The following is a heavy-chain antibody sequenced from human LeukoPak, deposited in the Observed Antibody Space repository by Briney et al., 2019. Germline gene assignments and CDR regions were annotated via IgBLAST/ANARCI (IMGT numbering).Heavy chain of an antibody. D-gene: IGHD3/OR15-3a*01. J-gene: IGHJ5*02. CDR2: INPSGGTT. CDR3: ARSWWGTDWLLYKNWFNP. V-gene: IGHV1-46*01. CDR1: GFTFSAYY. Sequence: ASVKVSCKAFGFTFSAYYMHWVRQAPGQGLEWMGMINPSGGTTTYAQEFQGRLTMTWDTSTSTVYMELSSLRSEDTALYYCARSWWGTDWLLYKNWFNPWGQGTLVTVSS.